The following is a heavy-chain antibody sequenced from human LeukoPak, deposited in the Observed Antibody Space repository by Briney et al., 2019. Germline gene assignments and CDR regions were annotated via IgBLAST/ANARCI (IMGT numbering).Heavy chain of an antibody. CDR1: GFSFRNYA. Sequence: GGSLRLSCVASGFSFRNYAIHWVRQAPGKGLEYVSVINTDGRITYYADSVKGRFTISRDNSKNTVYLQMGSLRGEDMAVYYCAREGLAAAEFDYWGQGTLVTVSS. V-gene: IGHV3-64*02. J-gene: IGHJ4*02. CDR3: AREGLAAAEFDY. CDR2: INTDGRIT. D-gene: IGHD6-13*01.